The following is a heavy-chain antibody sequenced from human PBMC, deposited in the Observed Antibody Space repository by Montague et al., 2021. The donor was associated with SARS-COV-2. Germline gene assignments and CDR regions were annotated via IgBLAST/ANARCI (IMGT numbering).Heavy chain of an antibody. J-gene: IGHJ6*03. CDR3: ARLRDGVVPSPILGVGPYFSYYYMDV. CDR1: GGSFSGYY. Sequence: SETLSLTCAVHGGSFSGYYWNWIRQPPGKGLEWIGEINHGGSTNYNPSLKSRLTISTDTSKNQFSLKLTSVDAADTAVYYCARLRDGVVPSPILGVGPYFSYYYMDVWGKGTTVTVSS. CDR2: INHGGST. V-gene: IGHV4-34*01. D-gene: IGHD3-10*01.